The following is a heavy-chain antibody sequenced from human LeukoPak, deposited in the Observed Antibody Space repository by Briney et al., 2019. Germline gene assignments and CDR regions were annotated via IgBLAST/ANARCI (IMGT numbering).Heavy chain of an antibody. Sequence: ASVKVSCKASGYTFTSYDINWVRQATGHGLEWMGWISAYNGNTNYAKKLQGRVTLTTDTSTSTAYMELRSLRSDASAVYYCARTIIVAATPDWFDPWGQGTLVTVSS. J-gene: IGHJ5*02. CDR2: ISAYNGNT. D-gene: IGHD5-12*01. V-gene: IGHV1-18*01. CDR3: ARTIIVAATPDWFDP. CDR1: GYTFTSYD.